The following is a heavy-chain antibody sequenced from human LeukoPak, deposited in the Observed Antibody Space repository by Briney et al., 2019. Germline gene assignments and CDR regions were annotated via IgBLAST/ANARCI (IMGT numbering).Heavy chain of an antibody. CDR2: IIPILGIA. Sequence: SVEVSCKASGGTFSSYAISWVRQAPGQGLEWMGRIIPILGIANYAQKFQGRVTITADKSTSTAYMELSSLRSEDTAVYYCARGGVNSYDILTGSQFDYWGQGTLVTVSS. D-gene: IGHD3-9*01. CDR1: GGTFSSYA. V-gene: IGHV1-69*04. CDR3: ARGGVNSYDILTGSQFDY. J-gene: IGHJ4*02.